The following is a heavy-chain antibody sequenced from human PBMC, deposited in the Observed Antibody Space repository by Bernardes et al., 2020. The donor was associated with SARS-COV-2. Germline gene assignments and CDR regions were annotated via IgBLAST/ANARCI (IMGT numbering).Heavy chain of an antibody. J-gene: IGHJ6*02. CDR2: IYPGDSDT. CDR1: GYTVTRYW. D-gene: IGHD1-26*01. Sequence: GASLKISCKGSGYTVTRYWIGWVRPMPGKGLEWMGIIYPGDSDTEYSPSFRGQVTISVDKSISTAYLQWSSLKASDSAMYYCARRGTTNYYYAIDVWGQGTTVTVSS. CDR3: ARRGTTNYYYAIDV. V-gene: IGHV5-51*01.